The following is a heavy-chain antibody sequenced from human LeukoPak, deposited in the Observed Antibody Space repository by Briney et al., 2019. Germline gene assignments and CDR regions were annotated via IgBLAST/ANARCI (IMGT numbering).Heavy chain of an antibody. Sequence: ASVKVSCRASGYTFTAYGISWVRQAPGQGLEWMGWISAYNGNTNYAQKLQGRVTMTTDTSTSTAYMELRSLRSDDTAVYYCARVGYCTNGVCPFDYWGQGTLVTVSS. V-gene: IGHV1-18*01. CDR2: ISAYNGNT. J-gene: IGHJ4*02. CDR3: ARVGYCTNGVCPFDY. D-gene: IGHD2-8*01. CDR1: GYTFTAYG.